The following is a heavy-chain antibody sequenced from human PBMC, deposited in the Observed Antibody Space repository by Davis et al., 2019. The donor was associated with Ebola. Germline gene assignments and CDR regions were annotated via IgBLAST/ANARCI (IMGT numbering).Heavy chain of an antibody. Sequence: GESLKISCAASGFTFSSYGMHWVRQAPGKGLEWVSVIYSGGSTYYADSVKGRFTISRDNAKNSLYLQMNSLRAEDTAVYYCARDTETYYDFWSGYPTPYYGMDVWGQGTTVTVSS. V-gene: IGHV3-NL1*01. CDR3: ARDTETYYDFWSGYPTPYYGMDV. D-gene: IGHD3-3*01. CDR2: IYSGGST. CDR1: GFTFSSYG. J-gene: IGHJ6*02.